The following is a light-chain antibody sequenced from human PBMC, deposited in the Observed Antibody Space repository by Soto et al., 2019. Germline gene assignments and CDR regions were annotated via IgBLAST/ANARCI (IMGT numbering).Light chain of an antibody. J-gene: IGKJ5*01. V-gene: IGKV4-1*01. CDR1: QSVLYSSNNKNY. CDR2: WAS. Sequence: DIVMTQSPDSLAVSLGERATINCKSSQSVLYSSNNKNYLAWYQQKPGQPPKLLIYWASTRESVVPDRLSGSGSVTDFTLTISSLQAKAVAVYDCQQDYSIPITFGQGTRLEIK. CDR3: QQDYSIPIT.